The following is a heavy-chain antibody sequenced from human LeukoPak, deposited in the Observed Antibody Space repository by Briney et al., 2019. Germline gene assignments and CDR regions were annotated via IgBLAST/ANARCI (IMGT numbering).Heavy chain of an antibody. CDR3: ARDKGVLWFGALLD. J-gene: IGHJ4*02. CDR1: GFTFSGSA. D-gene: IGHD3-10*01. CDR2: ISGSGGST. Sequence: GGSLRLSCAASGFTFSGSAMHWVRQAPGKGLEWVSGISGSGGSTYYADSVKGRFTISRDNAKNSLYLQMNSLRAEDTAVYYCARDKGVLWFGALLDWGQGTLVTVSS. V-gene: IGHV3-23*01.